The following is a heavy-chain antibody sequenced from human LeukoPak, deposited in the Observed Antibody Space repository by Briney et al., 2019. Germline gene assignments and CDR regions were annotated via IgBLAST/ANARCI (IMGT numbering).Heavy chain of an antibody. J-gene: IGHJ6*03. Sequence: SVKVSCKASGGTFSSYAISWARQAPGQGLEWMGGIIPIFGTANYAQKFQGRVTITADESTSTAYMELSSLRSEDTAVYYCAGSRGYYYYMDVWGKGTTVTISS. V-gene: IGHV1-69*13. D-gene: IGHD6-6*01. CDR3: AGSRGYYYYMDV. CDR2: IIPIFGTA. CDR1: GGTFSSYA.